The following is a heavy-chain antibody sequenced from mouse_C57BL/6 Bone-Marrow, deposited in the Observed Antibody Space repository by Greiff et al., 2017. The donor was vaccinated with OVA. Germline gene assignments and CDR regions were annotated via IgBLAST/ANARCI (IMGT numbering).Heavy chain of an antibody. V-gene: IGHV7-1*01. CDR1: GFTFSDFY. CDR3: ARDDYYWYCDV. Sequence: EVKLVESGGGLVQSGRSLRLSCATSGFTFSDFYMEWVRQAPGKGLEWIAASRNKANDYTTEYSSSVKGRFIVSRDTSQSILYLQMNALRAEDTAIDYGARDDYYWYCDVGGTGTTVTVSA. J-gene: IGHJ1*03. CDR2: SRNKANDYTT.